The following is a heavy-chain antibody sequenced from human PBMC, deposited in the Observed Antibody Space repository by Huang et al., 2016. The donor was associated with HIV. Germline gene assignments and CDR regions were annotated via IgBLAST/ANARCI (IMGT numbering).Heavy chain of an antibody. D-gene: IGHD6-19*01. CDR3: ALKGDSSGWEYFRH. V-gene: IGHV3-33*08. J-gene: IGHJ1*01. Sequence: QMQLVESGGGVVQPGRSLRLSCAASGFTFSSYGMHWVRQAPGKGLEWVAVIWYDGSNKYYADSVKGRFTISRDNSKNTLYLQMNSLKTEDTAVYYCALKGDSSGWEYFRHWGQGTLVTVSS. CDR2: IWYDGSNK. CDR1: GFTFSSYG.